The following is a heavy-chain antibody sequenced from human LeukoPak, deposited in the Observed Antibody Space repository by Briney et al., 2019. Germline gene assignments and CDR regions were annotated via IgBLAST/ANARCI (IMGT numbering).Heavy chain of an antibody. J-gene: IGHJ4*02. CDR2: IYYSGST. CDR1: GGSISSYY. Sequence: PAETLSLTCTVSGGSISSYYWSWIRQPPGKRLEWIGYIYYSGSTNYNPSLKSRVTISVDTSKNQFSLKLSSVTAADTAVYYCARCSRDYYYDSSGYPDYWGQGTLVTVSS. D-gene: IGHD3-22*01. CDR3: ARCSRDYYYDSSGYPDY. V-gene: IGHV4-59*01.